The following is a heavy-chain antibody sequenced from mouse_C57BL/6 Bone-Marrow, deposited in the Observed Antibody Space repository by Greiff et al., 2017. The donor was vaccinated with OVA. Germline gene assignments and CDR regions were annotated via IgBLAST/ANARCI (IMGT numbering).Heavy chain of an antibody. CDR2: IRNKANGYTT. J-gene: IGHJ2*01. CDR3: ARALLGFFDY. CDR1: GFTFTDYY. Sequence: EVMLVESGGGLVQPGGSLSLSCAASGFTFTDYYMSWVRQPPGKALEWLGFIRNKANGYTTEYSASVKGRFTISRDNSQSILYLQMNALRAEDSATYYCARALLGFFDYWGQGTTLTVSS. D-gene: IGHD2-10*01. V-gene: IGHV7-3*01.